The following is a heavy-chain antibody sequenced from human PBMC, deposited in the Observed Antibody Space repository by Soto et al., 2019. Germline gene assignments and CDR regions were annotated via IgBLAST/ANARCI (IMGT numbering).Heavy chain of an antibody. CDR1: GFTFSSYG. J-gene: IGHJ6*02. D-gene: IGHD6-13*01. V-gene: IGHV3-30*18. CDR2: ISYDGSNK. CDR3: AKDRVVAAAAENYYGMDV. Sequence: QVQLVESGGGVVQPGRSLRLSCAASGFTFSSYGMHWVRQAPGKGLEWVAVISYDGSNKYYADSVKGRFTISRDNSKNTLYLQMNSLRAEYTAVYYCAKDRVVAAAAENYYGMDVWGQGTTVTVSS.